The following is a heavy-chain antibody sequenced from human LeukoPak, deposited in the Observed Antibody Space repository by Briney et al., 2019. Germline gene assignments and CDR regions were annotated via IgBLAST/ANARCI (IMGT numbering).Heavy chain of an antibody. V-gene: IGHV3-30*18. D-gene: IGHD4-17*01. J-gene: IGHJ4*02. Sequence: GGSLRLSCAASGFNVNNAWMSWVRQAPGKGLEWVAVIYYDGSNQYYADSVKGRFTVSRDNAKNTLYLQMDSLRAEDTAVYYCAKSAYGDYYFDYWGQGTLVTVSS. CDR1: GFNVNNAW. CDR3: AKSAYGDYYFDY. CDR2: IYYDGSNQ.